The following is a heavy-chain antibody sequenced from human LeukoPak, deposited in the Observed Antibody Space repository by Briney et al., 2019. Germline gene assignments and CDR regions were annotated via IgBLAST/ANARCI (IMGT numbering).Heavy chain of an antibody. J-gene: IGHJ4*02. CDR3: ARDRLVGLRLGELSLEGY. CDR1: GDTFTSYD. Sequence: SVKVSCKASGDTFTSYDMSWVRQAPGQGLEWMGRIIPIFGTASYAQKFQGRVTITGDKSTSTAYMELSSLRSEDTAAYYCARDRLVGLRLGELSLEGYWGQGTLVTVSS. V-gene: IGHV1-69*06. CDR2: IIPIFGTA. D-gene: IGHD3-16*02.